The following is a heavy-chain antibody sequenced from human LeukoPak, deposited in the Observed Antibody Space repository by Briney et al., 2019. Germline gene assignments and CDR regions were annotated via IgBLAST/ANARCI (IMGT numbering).Heavy chain of an antibody. J-gene: IGHJ4*02. Sequence: ASVKVSCKASGYTFTSYDINWVRQATGQGLEWMGWMNPNSGNTGYAQKFQGRVTMTRNTSINIAYLELSSLRSEDTAVYYCAILESYCSGGSCYWGQGTLVTVSS. CDR3: AILESYCSGGSCY. CDR2: MNPNSGNT. D-gene: IGHD2-15*01. CDR1: GYTFTSYD. V-gene: IGHV1-8*01.